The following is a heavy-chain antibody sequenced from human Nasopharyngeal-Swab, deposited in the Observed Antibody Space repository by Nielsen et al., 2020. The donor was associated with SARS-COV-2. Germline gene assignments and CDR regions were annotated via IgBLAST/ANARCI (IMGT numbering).Heavy chain of an antibody. CDR2: ISGSGGST. CDR3: AKEWVRAIGGGFDI. CDR1: GFTLSSYW. J-gene: IGHJ3*02. D-gene: IGHD2-21*01. Sequence: GGSLRLSCAASGFTLSSYWMHWVRQAPGKGLEWVSAISGSGGSTYYADSVKGRFTISRDNSKNTLYLQMNSLRAEDTAVYYCAKEWVRAIGGGFDIWGQGTMVTVSS. V-gene: IGHV3-23*01.